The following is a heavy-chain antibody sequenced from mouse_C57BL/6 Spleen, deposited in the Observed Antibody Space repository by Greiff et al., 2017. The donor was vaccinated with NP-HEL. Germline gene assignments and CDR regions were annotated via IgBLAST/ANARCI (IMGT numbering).Heavy chain of an antibody. J-gene: IGHJ2*01. CDR1: GYTFTSYW. CDR3: ARKSTAQATY. CDR2: IDPSDSYT. V-gene: IGHV1-50*01. D-gene: IGHD3-2*02. Sequence: QVQLQQPGAELVKPGASVKLSCKASGYTFTSYWMLWVKQRPGQGLEWIGEIDPSDSYTNYNQKFKGKATLTVDTSSSTAYMQLSSLTSEDSAVYYCARKSTAQATYWGQGTTLTVSS.